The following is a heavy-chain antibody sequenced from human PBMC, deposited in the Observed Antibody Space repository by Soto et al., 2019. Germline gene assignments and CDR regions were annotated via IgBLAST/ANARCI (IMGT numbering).Heavy chain of an antibody. CDR3: ARDLGDYGDLHFDY. D-gene: IGHD4-17*01. CDR2: ISYDGSNK. J-gene: IGHJ4*02. V-gene: IGHV3-30-3*01. CDR1: GFTFSSYA. Sequence: QVQLVESGGGVVQPGRSLRRSCAASGFTFSSYAMHWVRQAPGKGLEWVAVISYDGSNKYYADSVKGRFTISRDNSKNTLSLQMNSLRAEDTAVYYCARDLGDYGDLHFDYWGQGTLVTVSS.